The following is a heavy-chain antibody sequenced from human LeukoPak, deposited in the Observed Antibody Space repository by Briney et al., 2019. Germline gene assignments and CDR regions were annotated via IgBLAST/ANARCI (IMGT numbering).Heavy chain of an antibody. V-gene: IGHV4-34*01. D-gene: IGHD5-18*01. CDR3: ARWMDTAMVGLDY. J-gene: IGHJ4*02. CDR2: INHSGST. CDR1: GGSFSGYY. Sequence: PSETLSLTCAVYGGSFSGYYWSWIRQPPGKGLEWIGEINHSGSTNYNPSLKSRITISVDTSKNQFSLKLSSVTAADTAVYYCARWMDTAMVGLDYWGQGTLVTVSS.